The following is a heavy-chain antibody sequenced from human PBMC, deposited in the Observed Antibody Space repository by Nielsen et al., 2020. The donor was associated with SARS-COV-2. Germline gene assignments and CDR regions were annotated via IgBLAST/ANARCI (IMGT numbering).Heavy chain of an antibody. D-gene: IGHD6-19*01. CDR2: IDPSDSYT. CDR3: ARRYEGSSVAADY. CDR1: GYSFTSYW. V-gene: IGHV5-10-1*01. J-gene: IGHJ4*02. Sequence: GESLKISCKGSGYSFTSYWISWVRQMPGKGLEWMGRIDPSDSYTNYSPSFQGHVTISADKSISTAYQQWSSLKASDTAMYYCARRYEGSSVAADYWGQGTLVTVSS.